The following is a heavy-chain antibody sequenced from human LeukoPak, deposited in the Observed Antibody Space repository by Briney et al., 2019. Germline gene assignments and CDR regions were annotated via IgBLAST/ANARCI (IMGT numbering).Heavy chain of an antibody. D-gene: IGHD3-10*01. Sequence: SETLSLTCTVSGGSISSGGYYWSWIRQHPGKGLEWIGYIYYSGSTYYNPSLKSRVTISVDTSKNQFSLKLSSVTAADTAVYYCASLDRAFLSMVNYWGQGTLVTVSS. CDR3: ASLDRAFLSMVNY. CDR2: IYYSGST. V-gene: IGHV4-31*03. J-gene: IGHJ4*02. CDR1: GGSISSGGYY.